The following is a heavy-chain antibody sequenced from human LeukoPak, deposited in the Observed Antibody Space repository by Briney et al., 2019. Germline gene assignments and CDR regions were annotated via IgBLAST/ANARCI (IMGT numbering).Heavy chain of an antibody. CDR1: GYTLTELS. CDR2: FDPEDGET. Sequence: ASVKVSCKVSGYTLTELSMHWVRQAPGKGLEWMGGFDPEDGETIYAQKFQGRVTMIEDTSTDTAYMELSSLRSEDTAVYYCATGPGDYDYWGQGTLVTVPS. D-gene: IGHD4-17*01. CDR3: ATGPGDYDY. V-gene: IGHV1-24*01. J-gene: IGHJ4*02.